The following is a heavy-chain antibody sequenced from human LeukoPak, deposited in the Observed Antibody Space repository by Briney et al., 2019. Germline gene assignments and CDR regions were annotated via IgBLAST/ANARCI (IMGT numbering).Heavy chain of an antibody. CDR1: KFAVSDNY. Sequence: GGSLRLSCEVSKFAVSDNYMTWVRQAPGRGLEWVSVISGGGSTYYADSVKGRFTISRDISENTLYLQMNLLRADDTAVYYCAREQWLDCWGQGTLVSVSS. CDR2: ISGGGST. CDR3: AREQWLDC. J-gene: IGHJ4*02. D-gene: IGHD6-19*01. V-gene: IGHV3-66*01.